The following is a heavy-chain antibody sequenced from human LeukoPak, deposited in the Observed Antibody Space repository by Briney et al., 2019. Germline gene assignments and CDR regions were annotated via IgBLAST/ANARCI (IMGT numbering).Heavy chain of an antibody. CDR2: ISDDSNYI. D-gene: IGHD2-2*01. Sequence: PGGSLRLSCAASGFTFSDYNMNWVRQAPGKGLEWVSSISDDSNYIYYADSVKGRFTISRDNAKNSLYLQMNSLRAEDTAVYYCANHLACGSTSCPSFDYWGQGTLVTVSS. CDR1: GFTFSDYN. J-gene: IGHJ4*02. V-gene: IGHV3-21*01. CDR3: ANHLACGSTSCPSFDY.